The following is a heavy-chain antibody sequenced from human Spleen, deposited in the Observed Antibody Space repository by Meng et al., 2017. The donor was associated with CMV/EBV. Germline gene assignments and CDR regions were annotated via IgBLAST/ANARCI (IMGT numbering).Heavy chain of an antibody. J-gene: IGHJ6*02. D-gene: IGHD1-7*01. V-gene: IGHV1-2*02. CDR2: INPNSGDT. CDR1: GYTFTGYY. Sequence: ASVKVSCKASGYTFTGYYMHWVRQAPGQGLEWMGWINPNSGDTKYTQKFQGRVTMTRDTSISTAYMELSRLRSDDTAVYYCAREAWDRTGTGENYYYGMDVWGQGTTVTVSS. CDR3: AREAWDRTGTGENYYYGMDV.